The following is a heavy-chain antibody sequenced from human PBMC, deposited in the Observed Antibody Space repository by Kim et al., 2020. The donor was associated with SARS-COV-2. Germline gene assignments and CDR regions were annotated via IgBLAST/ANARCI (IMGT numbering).Heavy chain of an antibody. CDR3: ATKGDNSILS. CDR2: FYSGGGT. V-gene: IGHV3-66*01. D-gene: IGHD3-16*01. J-gene: IGHJ5*02. Sequence: GGSLRLSCAASGFTVSNYYMGWVRQAPGKGLEWVSIFYSGGGTYYADSVRGRFTVSRDNSKKTLYFQRNSLRVEDTAVYYCATKGDNSILSWGQGTLVTVSS. CDR1: GFTVSNYY.